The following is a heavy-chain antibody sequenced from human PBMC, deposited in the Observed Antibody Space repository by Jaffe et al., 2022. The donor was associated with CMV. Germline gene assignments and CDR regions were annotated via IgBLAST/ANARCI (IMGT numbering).Heavy chain of an antibody. V-gene: IGHV3-13*01. Sequence: EVQLVESGGGLVQPGGSLRLSCAASGFTFSSYDMHWVRQATGKGLEWVSAIGTAGDTYYPGSVKGRFTISRENAKNSLYLQMNSLRAGDTAVYYCARSHLPDSSPILGNGMDVWGQGTTVTVSS. CDR2: IGTAGDT. J-gene: IGHJ6*02. CDR1: GFTFSSYD. D-gene: IGHD4-4*01. CDR3: ARSHLPDSSPILGNGMDV.